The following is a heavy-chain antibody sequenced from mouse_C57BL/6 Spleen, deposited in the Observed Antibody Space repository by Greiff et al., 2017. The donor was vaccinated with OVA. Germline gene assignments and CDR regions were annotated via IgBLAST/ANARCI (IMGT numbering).Heavy chain of an antibody. CDR1: GFHIKDYY. CDR2: IDPEDGDT. Sequence: EVQLQQSGAELVRPGASVKLSCTASGFHIKDYYMHWVKQRPEQGLEWIGRIDPEDGDTEYAPKFQGKATMTADTSSNTAYLQLSSLTSEYTAVYYCTLYGSSSDYWGQGTTLTVSS. J-gene: IGHJ2*01. CDR3: TLYGSSSDY. D-gene: IGHD1-1*01. V-gene: IGHV14-1*01.